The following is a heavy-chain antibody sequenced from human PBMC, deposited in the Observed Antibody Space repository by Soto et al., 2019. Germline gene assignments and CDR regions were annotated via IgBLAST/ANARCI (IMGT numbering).Heavy chain of an antibody. J-gene: IGHJ4*02. CDR1: EFTFSSYE. Sequence: PGGSLRLSCVASEFTFSSYEMNWVRQAPGKGLEWVSYISSSGTTIYYTDSVKGRFTISRDNAKKSLYLQMNSLRAEDTAVYYCVGFGGAAAGTGDYWGQGTLVTVSS. D-gene: IGHD6-13*01. CDR2: ISSSGTTI. V-gene: IGHV3-48*03. CDR3: VGFGGAAAGTGDY.